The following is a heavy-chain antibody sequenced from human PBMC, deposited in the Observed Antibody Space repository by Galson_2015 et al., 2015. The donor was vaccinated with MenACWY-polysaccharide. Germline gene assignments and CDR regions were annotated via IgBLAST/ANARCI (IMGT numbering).Heavy chain of an antibody. J-gene: IGHJ4*02. CDR3: ARASHCANGVCYKGGIDY. CDR1: GFTFSSYW. CDR2: INSDESST. D-gene: IGHD2-8*01. Sequence: SLRLSCAASGFTFSSYWMRWVRQAPGKGLVWVSRINSDESSTSYADSVKGRFTISRDNAKNTLYLQMNSLRDEDTAVYYCARASHCANGVCYKGGIDYWGQGTLVTVSS. V-gene: IGHV3-74*01.